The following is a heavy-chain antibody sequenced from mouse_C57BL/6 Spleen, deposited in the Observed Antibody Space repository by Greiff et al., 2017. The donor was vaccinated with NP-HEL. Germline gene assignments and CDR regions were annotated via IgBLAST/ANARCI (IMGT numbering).Heavy chain of an antibody. CDR1: GFTFSSYA. D-gene: IGHD2-4*01. J-gene: IGHJ2*01. CDR3: ARGGYEDYDDY. Sequence: DVKLQESGGGLVKPGGSLKLSCAASGFTFSSYAMSWVRQTPEKRLEWVATISDGGSYTYYPDNVKGRFTISRDNAKNNLYLQMSHLKSEDTAMYYCARGGYEDYDDYWGQGTTLTVSS. V-gene: IGHV5-4*03. CDR2: ISDGGSYT.